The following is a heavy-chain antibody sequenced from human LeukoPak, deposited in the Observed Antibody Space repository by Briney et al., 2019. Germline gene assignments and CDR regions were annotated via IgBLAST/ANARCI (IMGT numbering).Heavy chain of an antibody. Sequence: SETLSLTRAVYGGSFSGYYWSWISQPPGKGLEWIGEINHSGSTNYNPSLKSRVTISVDTSKNQFSLKLSSVTAADTAVYYCARGGSAYSSSSRPDWFDPWGQGTLVTVSS. CDR3: ARGGSAYSSSSRPDWFDP. D-gene: IGHD6-6*01. CDR1: GGSFSGYY. CDR2: INHSGST. J-gene: IGHJ5*02. V-gene: IGHV4-34*01.